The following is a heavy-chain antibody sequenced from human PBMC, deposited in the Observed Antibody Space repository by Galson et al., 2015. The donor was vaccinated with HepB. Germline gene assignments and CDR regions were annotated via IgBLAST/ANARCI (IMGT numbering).Heavy chain of an antibody. D-gene: IGHD3-10*01. CDR3: AKDHYGSGRRTYGMDV. CDR2: ISVSGGNT. CDR1: GLIFSNYA. Sequence: SLRLSCAPSGLIFSNYAMSWVRQPPEKGLEWVSGISVSGGNTYYADSVKGRFTISRDNSKNTLYLQMNSLRAEDTAVYYCAKDHYGSGRRTYGMDVWGQGTTVTVSS. V-gene: IGHV3-23*01. J-gene: IGHJ6*02.